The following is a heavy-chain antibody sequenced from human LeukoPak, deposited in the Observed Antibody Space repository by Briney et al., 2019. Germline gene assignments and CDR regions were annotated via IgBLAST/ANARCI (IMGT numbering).Heavy chain of an antibody. CDR2: MKLDGSEE. Sequence: GGSLRLSCAASGFTFRSYWMSWVRQAPGKGLEWVANMKLDGSEEYYVDSVKCRFTISSDNAKNSLYLQMNSLRVDDTAVYYCARWARYCSSGSCYSWFDPWGQGTLVTVSS. V-gene: IGHV3-7*01. D-gene: IGHD2-15*01. CDR3: ARWARYCSSGSCYSWFDP. CDR1: GFTFRSYW. J-gene: IGHJ5*02.